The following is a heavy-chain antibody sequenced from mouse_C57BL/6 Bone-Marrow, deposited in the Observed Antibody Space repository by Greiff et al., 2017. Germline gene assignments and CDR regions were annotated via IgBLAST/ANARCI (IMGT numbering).Heavy chain of an antibody. Sequence: QVQLQQPGAELVKPGASVKLSCKASGYTFTSYWMQWVKQRPGQGLEWIGAIDPSDSYPNYNQKFKGKATLTVDTSSITAYMQLSSLRSEDSAVYYCASGCHYYGSSPAYWGQGTLVTVSA. CDR2: IDPSDSYP. J-gene: IGHJ3*01. V-gene: IGHV1-50*01. CDR3: ASGCHYYGSSPAY. D-gene: IGHD1-1*01. CDR1: GYTFTSYW.